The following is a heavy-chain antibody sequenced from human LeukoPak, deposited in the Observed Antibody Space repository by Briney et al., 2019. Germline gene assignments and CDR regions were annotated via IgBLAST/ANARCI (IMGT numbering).Heavy chain of an antibody. CDR3: AKDMDAHNYNRWYFDL. CDR2: IRGSGGST. CDR1: GFTFTSYA. Sequence: PGGSLRLSCAASGFTFTSYAMTWVRQAPGKGPEWVSAIRGSGGSTNYADSVKGRFTISRDYSKNTLYLQMNSLRAEDTAVYYCAKDMDAHNYNRWYFDLWGRGTLVTVSS. D-gene: IGHD3-10*01. V-gene: IGHV3-23*01. J-gene: IGHJ2*01.